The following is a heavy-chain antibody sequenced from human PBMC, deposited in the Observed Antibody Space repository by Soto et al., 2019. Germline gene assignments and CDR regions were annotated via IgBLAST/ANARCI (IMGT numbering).Heavy chain of an antibody. D-gene: IGHD3-22*01. CDR1: GGSVSSAGYC. CDR3: ARTAAYDSSGSPLYYFDY. CDR2: IYYSGSA. Sequence: TLSLTCTVSGGSVSSAGYCCVWIRQQPGKGLEWIAYIYYSGSAYYNPSLKSRVTISVDSSKNQFSLKLTSVTAADTAVYYCARTAAYDSSGSPLYYFDYWGQGTLVTVSS. J-gene: IGHJ4*02. V-gene: IGHV4-31*03.